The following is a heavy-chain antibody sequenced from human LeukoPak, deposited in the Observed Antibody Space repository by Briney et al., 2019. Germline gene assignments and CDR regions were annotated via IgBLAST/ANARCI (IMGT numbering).Heavy chain of an antibody. D-gene: IGHD1-26*01. CDR1: GGSISNYY. CDR3: ARGGNYGMGV. CDR2: IFYSGST. V-gene: IGHV4-59*01. J-gene: IGHJ6*02. Sequence: SETLSLTCTVSGGSISNYYWSWIRQPPGKGLEWIGYIFYSGSTSYNPSLKSRVTISVDTSKNQFSLKLSSVTAADTAVYYCARGGNYGMGVWGQGTTVTVSS.